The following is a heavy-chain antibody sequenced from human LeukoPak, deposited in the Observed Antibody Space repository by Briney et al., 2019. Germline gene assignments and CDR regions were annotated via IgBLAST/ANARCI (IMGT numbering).Heavy chain of an antibody. Sequence: PSETLSLTCTVSGYSIGSGYYWGWIRQPPGKGLEWIGSIYHSGSTYYNPSLKSRVTISVDTSKNQFSLKLSSVTAADTAVYYCARSIGYCSGGSCYRNWFDPWGQGTLVTVSS. D-gene: IGHD2-15*01. CDR3: ARSIGYCSGGSCYRNWFDP. CDR1: GYSIGSGYY. CDR2: IYHSGST. J-gene: IGHJ5*02. V-gene: IGHV4-38-2*02.